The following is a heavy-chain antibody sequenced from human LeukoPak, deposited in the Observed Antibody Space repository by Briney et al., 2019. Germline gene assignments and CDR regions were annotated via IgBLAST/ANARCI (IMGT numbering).Heavy chain of an antibody. J-gene: IGHJ4*02. V-gene: IGHV1-69*13. D-gene: IGHD3-16*01. CDR1: GGTFSSYA. CDR3: AREGPSLGVSGSIDY. Sequence: SVKVSCKASGGTFSSYAISWVRQAPGQGLKWMGAIIPIFGTADYAQKFQGRVTITADESTSTAYMELSSLRSEDTAVYYCAREGPSLGVSGSIDYWGQGTLVTVST. CDR2: IIPIFGTA.